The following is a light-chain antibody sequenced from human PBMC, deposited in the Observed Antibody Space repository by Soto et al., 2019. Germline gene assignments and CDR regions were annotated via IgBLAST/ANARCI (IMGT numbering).Light chain of an antibody. J-gene: IGKJ1*01. Sequence: IRVTQCASTLSASVGDRVTIPCRASQSIXSWLAWYQQKPGKAPKVLXDDASSLASGGPSRLSGSGSATEFTLTISSLHPYDFANYYFQQYNSYPPTFGQGTKVDIK. CDR2: DAS. CDR3: QQYNSYPPT. V-gene: IGKV1-5*01. CDR1: QSIXSW.